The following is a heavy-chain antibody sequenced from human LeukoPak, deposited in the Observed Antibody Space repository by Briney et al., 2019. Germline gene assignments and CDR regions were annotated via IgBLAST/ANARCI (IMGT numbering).Heavy chain of an antibody. CDR3: AKDRKYDSSGYYSDAFDI. CDR1: GFTFSSYA. J-gene: IGHJ3*02. D-gene: IGHD3-22*01. CDR2: ISGSGGST. Sequence: GGSLRLSCAASGFTFSSYAMSWVRQAPGKGLEWVSAISGSGGSTYYADSVKGRFTISRDNSKNTLYLQMNSLRAEDTAVYYCAKDRKYDSSGYYSDAFDIWGQGTMVTVSS. V-gene: IGHV3-23*01.